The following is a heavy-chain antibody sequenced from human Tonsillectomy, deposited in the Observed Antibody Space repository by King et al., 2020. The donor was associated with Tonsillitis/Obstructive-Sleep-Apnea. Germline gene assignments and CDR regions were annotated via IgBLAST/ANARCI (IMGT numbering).Heavy chain of an antibody. CDR2: IIPIFGTA. CDR1: GGTFSSYA. Sequence: VQLVESGAEVKKPGSSVKVSCKASGGTFSSYAISWVRQAPGQGLEWMGGIIPIFGTANYAPKFQGRVTITADESTSTAYMGLSSLRSADTAVYYCARWDSLVNEFVTGNDSFDIWGQGTMVTVSS. V-gene: IGHV1-69*01. CDR3: ARWDSLVNEFVTGNDSFDI. D-gene: IGHD1-1*01. J-gene: IGHJ3*02.